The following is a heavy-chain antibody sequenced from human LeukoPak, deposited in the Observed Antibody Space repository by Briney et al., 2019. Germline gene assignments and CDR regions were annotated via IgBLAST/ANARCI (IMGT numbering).Heavy chain of an antibody. J-gene: IGHJ4*02. CDR3: AKVADSSGYYFDDY. V-gene: IGHV3-23*01. CDR1: GFTFSSYW. D-gene: IGHD3-22*01. Sequence: GGSLRLSCAASGFTFSSYWMSWVRQAPGKGLEWVSGISGSGGSTYYADSVKGRFTISRDNSKNTLYLQMNSLRAEDTAVYYCAKVADSSGYYFDDYWGQGTLVTVSS. CDR2: ISGSGGST.